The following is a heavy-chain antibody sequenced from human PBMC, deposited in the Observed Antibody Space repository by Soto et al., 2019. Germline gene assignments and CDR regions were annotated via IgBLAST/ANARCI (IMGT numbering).Heavy chain of an antibody. CDR1: GFTFSSYA. V-gene: IGHV3-23*01. J-gene: IGHJ5*02. CDR2: ITGSGGGT. D-gene: IGHD2-21*02. CDR3: PKSMGYCSGAGACYPNWFDP. Sequence: EVQLLESGGGLVQPGGSLRLSCAASGFTFSSYAMNWVRQPPGKGLEWVSTITGSGGGTYYADSVKGRFTISRDNSKNTLYLQMNSLRAEDTAVYYCPKSMGYCSGAGACYPNWFDPWGQGTLVTVSS.